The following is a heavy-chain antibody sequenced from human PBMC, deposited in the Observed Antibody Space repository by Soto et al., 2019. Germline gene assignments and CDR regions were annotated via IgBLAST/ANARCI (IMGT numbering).Heavy chain of an antibody. CDR1: GYNFTSYY. Sequence: QVQLVQSGAEVKKPGASVKVSCKASGYNFTSYYMHWVRQAPGQGLEWMGIIDPSGGSTSYAQKFQGRVSMTRDTSTSTVHMDLNSLRSEDTAVYYCARDLTGGPTYYDFWSGYSPVDYWGRGTLVTVSS. D-gene: IGHD3-3*01. CDR3: ARDLTGGPTYYDFWSGYSPVDY. J-gene: IGHJ4*02. CDR2: IDPSGGST. V-gene: IGHV1-46*03.